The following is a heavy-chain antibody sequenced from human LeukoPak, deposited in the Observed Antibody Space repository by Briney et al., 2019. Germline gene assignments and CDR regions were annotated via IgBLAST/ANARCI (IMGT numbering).Heavy chain of an antibody. V-gene: IGHV3-7*02. CDR3: ARGPLPVTTPEYFQH. D-gene: IGHD4-17*01. Sequence: PGGSLRLSCAASGFTFSSYWMSWVRQASGKGLEWVANIKEDGSEQYYVDSVKGRFTISRDNAKNSLYLQMNSLRAEDTAVYYCARGPLPVTTPEYFQHWGQGTLVTVSS. J-gene: IGHJ1*01. CDR1: GFTFSSYW. CDR2: IKEDGSEQ.